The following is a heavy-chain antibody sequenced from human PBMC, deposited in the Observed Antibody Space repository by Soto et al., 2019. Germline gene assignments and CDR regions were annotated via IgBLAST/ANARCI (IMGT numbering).Heavy chain of an antibody. V-gene: IGHV4-59*11. CDR1: GGSMSSHY. Sequence: HSGPLSLTCTVSGGSMSSHYWTWLRPPPGKGLEWIGYISYSGSTYYNPSLKSRVTISADTSRNQFSLKLSSVTAADTAVYYCARNPDHYYDSSGYYSYWFDPWGQGTLVTVSS. CDR2: ISYSGST. D-gene: IGHD3-22*01. J-gene: IGHJ5*02. CDR3: ARNPDHYYDSSGYYSYWFDP.